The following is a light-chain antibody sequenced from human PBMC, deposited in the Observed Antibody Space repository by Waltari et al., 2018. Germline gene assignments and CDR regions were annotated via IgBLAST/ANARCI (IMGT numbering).Light chain of an antibody. V-gene: IGLV2-14*03. J-gene: IGLJ2*01. CDR2: DVS. CDR3: SSYTSTNTVI. CDR1: SSDIGGYHY. Sequence: QSALTQPASVSASPGQSITISCTGTSSDIGGYHYVSWYQQHPGRFPKLMIYDVSRWPSGLSNRFSGSKSGNTASLTISGLQAEDEADYYCSSYTSTNTVIFGGGTKVTVL.